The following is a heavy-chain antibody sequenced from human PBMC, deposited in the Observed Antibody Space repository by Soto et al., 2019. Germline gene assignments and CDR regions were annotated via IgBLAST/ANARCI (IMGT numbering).Heavy chain of an antibody. CDR1: GGSISSGGYS. D-gene: IGHD1-26*01. CDR2: IYHSGST. Sequence: PSETLSLTCAVSGGSISSGGYSWSWIRQPPGKGLEWIGYIYHSGSTYYNPSLKSRVTISVDRSKNQFSLKLSSVTAAHTAVSYCARGHPYFWGQGTLVTVSS. CDR3: ARGHPYF. J-gene: IGHJ4*02. V-gene: IGHV4-30-2*01.